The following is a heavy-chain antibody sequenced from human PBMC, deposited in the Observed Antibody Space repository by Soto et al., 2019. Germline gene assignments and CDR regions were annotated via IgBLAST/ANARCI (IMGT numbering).Heavy chain of an antibody. CDR3: AKELLAVAGPGNWFDP. Sequence: GGSLRLSCAASGFTFSSYAMSWVRQAPGKGLEWVSAISGSGGSTYYADSVKGRFTISRDNSKNTLYLQMNSLRAEDTAVYYCAKELLAVAGPGNWFDPWGQGTLVTVSS. CDR1: GFTFSSYA. D-gene: IGHD6-19*01. CDR2: ISGSGGST. V-gene: IGHV3-23*01. J-gene: IGHJ5*02.